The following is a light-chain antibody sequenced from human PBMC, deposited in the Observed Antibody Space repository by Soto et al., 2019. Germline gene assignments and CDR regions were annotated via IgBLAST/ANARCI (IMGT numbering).Light chain of an antibody. J-gene: IGKJ2*01. Sequence: EIVLTQSPGTLSLSPGERATLSCRASQRLSSRYLVWYQQKYGQAPRLLISGASSRATGIPDRLSGSGSGTDFLHIIGSLEPEDFAVYYCQQYDTSPFSFGQGTKLEIK. V-gene: IGKV3-20*01. CDR2: GAS. CDR1: QRLSSRY. CDR3: QQYDTSPFS.